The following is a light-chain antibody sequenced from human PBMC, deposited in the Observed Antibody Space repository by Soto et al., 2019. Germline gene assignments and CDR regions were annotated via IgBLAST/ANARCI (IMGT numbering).Light chain of an antibody. Sequence: QSVLTQPPLVSGAPGQRVTISCTGSSSNIGAGYDVHWYQQLPGTAPKLLIYGNSNRPSGVPDRFSGSKSGTSASLAITGLQAEDEAVYYCQSYDSSLSGYVFGTGTKVTVL. CDR3: QSYDSSLSGYV. CDR1: SSNIGAGYD. CDR2: GNS. V-gene: IGLV1-40*01. J-gene: IGLJ1*01.